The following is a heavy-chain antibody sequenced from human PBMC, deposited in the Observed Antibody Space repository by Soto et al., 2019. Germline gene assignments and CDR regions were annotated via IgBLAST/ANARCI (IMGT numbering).Heavy chain of an antibody. J-gene: IGHJ6*02. CDR3: ARGEVTMVRGVIGVYYYYGMDV. CDR1: GYTFTSYG. V-gene: IGHV1-18*01. D-gene: IGHD3-10*01. Sequence: QVQLVQSGAEVKKPGASVKVSCKASGYTFTSYGISWVRQAPGQGLEWMGWISAYNGNTNYAQKLQGRVTMTTDTSTSTAYMELRSLRADDTAVYYCARGEVTMVRGVIGVYYYYGMDVWGQGTTVTVSS. CDR2: ISAYNGNT.